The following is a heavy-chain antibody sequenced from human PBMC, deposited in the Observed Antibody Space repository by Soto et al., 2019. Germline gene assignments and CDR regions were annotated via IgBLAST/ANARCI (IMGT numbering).Heavy chain of an antibody. CDR3: ARAVALPGLFYFDY. V-gene: IGHV4-4*02. Sequence: QVQLHESGPGLVKPSGTLSLTCAVSGGSISTAHSWSWVSQTPGKGLEWIAEIYNSGSANYNPSLKSRLTISVDKSKNQFSLKLISVTAADTAIYFCARAVALPGLFYFDYWGQGTLVTVSS. D-gene: IGHD1-1*01. CDR2: IYNSGSA. CDR1: GGSISTAHS. J-gene: IGHJ4*02.